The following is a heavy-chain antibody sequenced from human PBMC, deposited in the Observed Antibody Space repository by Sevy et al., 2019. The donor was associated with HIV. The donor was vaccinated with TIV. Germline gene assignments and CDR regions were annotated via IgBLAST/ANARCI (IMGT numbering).Heavy chain of an antibody. CDR1: GFTFSSYA. CDR2: ISYDGSNK. CDR3: ARVSRGVYYYYYGMDV. D-gene: IGHD3-10*01. J-gene: IGHJ6*02. V-gene: IGHV3-30-3*01. Sequence: GGYLRLSCAASGFTFSSYAMHWVRQAPGKGLEWVAVISYDGSNKYYADSVKGRFTISRDNSKNTLYLQMNSLRAEDTAVYYCARVSRGVYYYYYGMDVWGQGTTVIVSS.